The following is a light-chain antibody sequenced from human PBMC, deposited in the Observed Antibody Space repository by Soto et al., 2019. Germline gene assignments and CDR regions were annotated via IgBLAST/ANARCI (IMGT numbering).Light chain of an antibody. V-gene: IGKV1-5*03. CDR1: QSISSW. CDR2: KPS. J-gene: IGKJ1*01. Sequence: DIQMTQSPSTLSASVGHRVTITCRASQSISSWLAWYQKKPGKAPKVLIYKPSNLQSGVPSRFSGSGSGTDFTLTISSLQPDDFATYYCQQCNRYSHTFGQGTTVDIK. CDR3: QQCNRYSHT.